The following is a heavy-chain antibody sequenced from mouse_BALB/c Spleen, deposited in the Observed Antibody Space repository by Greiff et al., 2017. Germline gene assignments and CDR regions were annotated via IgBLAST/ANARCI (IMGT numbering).Heavy chain of an antibody. J-gene: IGHJ4*01. CDR2: INPYNDGT. Sequence: VQLQQSGPELVKPGASVKMSCKASGYTFTSYVMHWVKQKPGQGLEWIGYINPYNDGTKYNEKFKGKATLTSDKSSSTAYMELSSLTSEDSAVYYCAYYGNYYAMDYWGQGTSVTVSS. D-gene: IGHD2-1*01. CDR1: GYTFTSYV. V-gene: IGHV1-14*01. CDR3: AYYGNYYAMDY.